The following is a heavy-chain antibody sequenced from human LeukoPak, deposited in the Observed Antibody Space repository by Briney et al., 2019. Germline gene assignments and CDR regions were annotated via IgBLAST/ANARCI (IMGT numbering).Heavy chain of an antibody. Sequence: GGSLRLSCAASGFTFSSYSMNWVRQAPGRGLEWISFISSNSRTILYTDSVKGRFTSSRDNAKNSLYLQMNNLRVEDTAVYYCARDVGVYGDYAILGYWGQGTLVTVSS. CDR3: ARDVGVYGDYAILGY. CDR2: ISSNSRTI. D-gene: IGHD4-17*01. V-gene: IGHV3-48*01. J-gene: IGHJ4*02. CDR1: GFTFSSYS.